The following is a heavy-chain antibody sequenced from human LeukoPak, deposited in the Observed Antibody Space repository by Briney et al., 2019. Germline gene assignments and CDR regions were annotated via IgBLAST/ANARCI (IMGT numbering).Heavy chain of an antibody. CDR2: INQDGTDK. Sequence: GGSLRLSCVASIFSVSNNYMTWIRQAPGKGLEWVANINQDGTDKYYVDSVKGRFTFSRDNAQNSLYLQMSSLRVEDTAVYYCVTYSTGLYKGLEFWGQGTQVTVSS. CDR3: VTYSTGLYKGLEF. CDR1: IFSVSNNY. J-gene: IGHJ4*02. V-gene: IGHV3-7*03. D-gene: IGHD2-8*02.